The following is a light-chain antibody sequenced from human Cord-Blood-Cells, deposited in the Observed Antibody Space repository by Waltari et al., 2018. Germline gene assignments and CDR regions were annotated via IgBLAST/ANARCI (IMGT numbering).Light chain of an antibody. Sequence: QSALTQPASVSGSPGQTSTISCTGTSSDVGGYNHVSWYQQHPGKAPKLMIYEVSNRPSGVSNRFSGSKSGNTASLTISGLQAEDEADYYCSSYTSSSTWVFGGGTKLTVL. CDR1: SSDVGGYNH. V-gene: IGLV2-14*01. J-gene: IGLJ3*02. CDR2: EVS. CDR3: SSYTSSSTWV.